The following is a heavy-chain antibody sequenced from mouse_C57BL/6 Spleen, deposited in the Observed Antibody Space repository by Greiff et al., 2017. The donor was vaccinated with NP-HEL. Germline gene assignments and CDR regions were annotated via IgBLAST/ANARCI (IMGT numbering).Heavy chain of an antibody. CDR1: GYTFTSYG. V-gene: IGHV1-81*01. D-gene: IGHD1-1*01. CDR2: IYPRSGNT. CDR3: ARRIDYGSSYYYAMDY. Sequence: VQLQESGAELARPGASVKLSCKASGYTFTSYGISWVKQRTGQGLEWIGEIYPRSGNTYYNEKFKGKATLTADKSSSTAYMELRSLTSEDSAVYFCARRIDYGSSYYYAMDYWGQGTSVTVSS. J-gene: IGHJ4*01.